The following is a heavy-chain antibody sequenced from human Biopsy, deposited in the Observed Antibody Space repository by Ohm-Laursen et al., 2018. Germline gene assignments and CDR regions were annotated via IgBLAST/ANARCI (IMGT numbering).Heavy chain of an antibody. Sequence: PGTLSLTCTVSGGSFTSHYWSWIRQPPGKGLEWIGHISYTGYTSYNASLKSRVTISVDTSRNHFSLRLSSLTAADTAVYYCARGSNDFGGLYFPRWGQGTLLTVSS. CDR1: GGSFTSHY. V-gene: IGHV4-59*11. J-gene: IGHJ4*02. D-gene: IGHD4-23*01. CDR3: ARGSNDFGGLYFPR. CDR2: ISYTGYT.